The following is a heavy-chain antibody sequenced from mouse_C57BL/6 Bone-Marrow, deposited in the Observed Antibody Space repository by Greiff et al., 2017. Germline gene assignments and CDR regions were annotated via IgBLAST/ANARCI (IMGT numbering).Heavy chain of an antibody. CDR1: GYTFTSYW. D-gene: IGHD2-3*01. V-gene: IGHV1-55*01. J-gene: IGHJ2*01. CDR2: IYPGSGST. Sequence: QVQLQQPGAELVKPGASVKMSCKASGYTFTSYWITWVKQRPGQGLEWIGDIYPGSGSTNYNEKFKSKATVTVDTYSSTAYMQLSSLTSEDSAVYYCERGDDGYLLYDVDYWGQGTTLTVSS. CDR3: ERGDDGYLLYDVDY.